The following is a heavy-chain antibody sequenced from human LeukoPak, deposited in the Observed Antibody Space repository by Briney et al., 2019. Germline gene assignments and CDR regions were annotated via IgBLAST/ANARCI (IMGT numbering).Heavy chain of an antibody. V-gene: IGHV4-59*01. CDR2: IYYSGST. J-gene: IGHJ4*02. Sequence: PSETLSLTCTVSGGSISSYYWSWIRLPPGKGLELIGYIYYSGSTNYNPSLKGRVTISIDTSKNQFSLKLSSATAADTAVYYCARDRHSYFDYWGQGTLVTVSS. CDR3: ARDRHSYFDY. CDR1: GGSISSYY.